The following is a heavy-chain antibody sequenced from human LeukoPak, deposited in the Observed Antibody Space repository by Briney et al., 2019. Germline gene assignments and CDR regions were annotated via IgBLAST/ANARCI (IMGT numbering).Heavy chain of an antibody. Sequence: SETLSLTCTVSGASFSSYYWSWIRQPPGKGLEWIGYIYYSGSTNYNPSLKSRVTISVDTSKNQFSLKLSSVTAADTAVYYCARVRDGYNYLDYWGQGTLVTVSS. V-gene: IGHV4-59*01. CDR2: IYYSGST. J-gene: IGHJ4*02. CDR1: GASFSSYY. D-gene: IGHD5-24*01. CDR3: ARVRDGYNYLDY.